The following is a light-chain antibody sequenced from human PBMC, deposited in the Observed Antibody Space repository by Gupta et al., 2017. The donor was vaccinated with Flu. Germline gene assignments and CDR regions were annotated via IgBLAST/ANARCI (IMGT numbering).Light chain of an antibody. CDR3: LQDNNSPRT. Sequence: PSSLSASVGDRVTITCRASQGIRNDLGWYQQKPGEAPKLLISGASTVKSGVPSRFSGSGSGTYFTLTISRLQPEDFATYYCLQDNNSPRTFGQGTKVEIK. J-gene: IGKJ1*01. CDR2: GAS. CDR1: QGIRND. V-gene: IGKV1-6*01.